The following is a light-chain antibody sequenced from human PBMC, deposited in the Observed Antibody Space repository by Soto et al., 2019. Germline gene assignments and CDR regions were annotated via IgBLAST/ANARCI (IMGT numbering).Light chain of an antibody. CDR2: GAS. CDR1: QSIRTW. Sequence: PGDRVTITCRASQSIRTWLAWYQQKPGQAPRLLIYGASSRATGIPDRFSGSGSGTDFTLTISRLEPEDFAVYYCQQYGSSPWTFGQGTKVDIK. V-gene: IGKV3-20*01. CDR3: QQYGSSPWT. J-gene: IGKJ1*01.